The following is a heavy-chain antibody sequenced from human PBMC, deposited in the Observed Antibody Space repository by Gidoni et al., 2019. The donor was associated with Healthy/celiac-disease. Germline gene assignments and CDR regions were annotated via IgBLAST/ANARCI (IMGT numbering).Heavy chain of an antibody. CDR2: INGDGSST. J-gene: IGHJ4*02. V-gene: IGHV3-74*01. Sequence: EVQLVESVGGLVQPGGSLRLSCAASGFTFSRYWMHWVRQAPGQGLVWVSRINGDGSSTSYADSVKGRFTISRDNAKNTLYLQMNRLRAEDTAVYYCAREGVKPYSSGWYYFDYWGQGTLVTVSS. CDR1: GFTFSRYW. CDR3: AREGVKPYSSGWYYFDY. D-gene: IGHD6-19*01.